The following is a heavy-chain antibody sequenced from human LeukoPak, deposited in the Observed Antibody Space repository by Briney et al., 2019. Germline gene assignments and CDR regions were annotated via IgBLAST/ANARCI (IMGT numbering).Heavy chain of an antibody. CDR1: GYTFTTYA. CDR2: SNAGNGNT. Sequence: ASVKVSCKASGYTFTTYAIHWVRQAPGQRLEWMGWSNAGNGNTKYSQEFQDRVTITRDTSANTVYMELSSLRSEDMAVYYCARSPFFGATYYFEYWGQGTLVTISS. CDR3: ARSPFFGATYYFEY. J-gene: IGHJ4*02. D-gene: IGHD3-3*01. V-gene: IGHV1-3*02.